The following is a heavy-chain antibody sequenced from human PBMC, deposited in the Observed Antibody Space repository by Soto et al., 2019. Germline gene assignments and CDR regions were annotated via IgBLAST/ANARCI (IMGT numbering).Heavy chain of an antibody. V-gene: IGHV4-61*01. D-gene: IGHD1-26*01. CDR1: GGSVSSGSYY. Sequence: QVQLQESGPGLVKPSETLSLTCTVSGGSVSSGSYYWSWIRQPPGKGLEWIGYIYYSGSTNYNPSLKSRFTISVDTSKNQSSLKLSSVTAADTAVYYWARAGLGDGSDYWGQGTLVTVSS. CDR2: IYYSGST. CDR3: ARAGLGDGSDY. J-gene: IGHJ4*02.